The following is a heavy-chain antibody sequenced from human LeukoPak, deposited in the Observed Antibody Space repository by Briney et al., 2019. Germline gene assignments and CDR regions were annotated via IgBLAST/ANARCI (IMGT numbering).Heavy chain of an antibody. CDR3: ARYDILTGYPYYFDY. CDR1: GFTFSSYE. J-gene: IGHJ4*02. Sequence: GGSLRLSCAAPGFTFSSYEMNWVRQAPGKGLEWVSYISSSGSTIYYADSVKGRFTISRDNAKNSLYLQMNSLRAEDTAVYYCARYDILTGYPYYFDYWGQGTLVTVSS. CDR2: ISSSGSTI. D-gene: IGHD3-9*01. V-gene: IGHV3-48*03.